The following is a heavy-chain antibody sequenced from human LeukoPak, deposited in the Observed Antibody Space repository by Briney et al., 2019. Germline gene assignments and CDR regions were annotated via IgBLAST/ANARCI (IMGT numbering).Heavy chain of an antibody. CDR1: GFTFSSYG. CDR3: AKDKRAMVRGVNYFDY. V-gene: IGHV3-30*02. CDR2: IRYDGSNK. Sequence: GGSLRLSCAASGFTFSSYGMHWVRQAPGKGLEWVAFIRYDGSNKYYADSVKGRFTISRDNSKNTLYLQMNSLRAEDTAVYYCAKDKRAMVRGVNYFDYWGQGTLVTVPS. J-gene: IGHJ4*02. D-gene: IGHD3-10*01.